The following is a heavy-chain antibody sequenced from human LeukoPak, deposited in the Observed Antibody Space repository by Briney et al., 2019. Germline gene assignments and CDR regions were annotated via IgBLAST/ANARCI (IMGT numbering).Heavy chain of an antibody. CDR1: GFTFSSYG. CDR2: ISYDGSNK. V-gene: IGHV3-30*03. D-gene: IGHD6-13*01. Sequence: GGSLRLSCAASGFTFSSYGMHWVRQAPGKGLEWVAVISYDGSNKYYADSVKGRFTISRDNSKNTLYLQMNSLRAEDTAVYYCARASRIAAAGPSYYFDYWGQGTLVTVSS. J-gene: IGHJ4*02. CDR3: ARASRIAAAGPSYYFDY.